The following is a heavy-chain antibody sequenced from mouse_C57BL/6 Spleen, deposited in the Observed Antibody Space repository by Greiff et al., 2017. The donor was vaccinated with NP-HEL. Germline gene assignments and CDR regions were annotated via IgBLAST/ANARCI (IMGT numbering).Heavy chain of an antibody. CDR3: ARGDGHYFDY. J-gene: IGHJ2*01. Sequence: VKVVESGAELVKPGASVKISCKASGYAFSSYWMNWVKQRPGKGLEWIGQIYPGDGDTNYNGKFKGKATLTADKSSSTAYMQLSSLTSEDSAVYFCARGDGHYFDYWGQGTTLTVSS. V-gene: IGHV1-80*01. D-gene: IGHD2-3*01. CDR2: IYPGDGDT. CDR1: GYAFSSYW.